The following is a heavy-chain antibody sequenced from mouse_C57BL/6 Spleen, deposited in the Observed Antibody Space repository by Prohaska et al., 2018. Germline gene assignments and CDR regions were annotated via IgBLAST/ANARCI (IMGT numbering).Heavy chain of an antibody. D-gene: IGHD2-10*02. V-gene: IGHV1-84*01. J-gene: IGHJ2*01. CDR1: GYTFTDYY. CDR2: IYPVSGNT. Sequence: QIQLQQSGPELVKPGASVKISCKASGYTFTDYYINWVKQRPGQGLEWIGWIYPVSGNTKYNEKFKGKATLTVDTSSSTAYMQLSSLTSEDSEVDFCARDPSENYFDYWGKGTTLTVAS. CDR3: ARDPSENYFDY.